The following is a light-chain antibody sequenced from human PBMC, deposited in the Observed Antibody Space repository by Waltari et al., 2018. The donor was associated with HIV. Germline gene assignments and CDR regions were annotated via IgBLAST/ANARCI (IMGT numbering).Light chain of an antibody. V-gene: IGKV1-33*01. CDR1: QDISNY. Sequence: DIPMIQSPSSLSASVGDRVTITCQASQDISNYLNWYQQKPGKAPKLLIFDASNLETGVPSRLSGSGSGTDFTFTISSLQPEDIATYYCQQYDNVPPTFGGGTKVEIK. CDR2: DAS. CDR3: QQYDNVPPT. J-gene: IGKJ4*01.